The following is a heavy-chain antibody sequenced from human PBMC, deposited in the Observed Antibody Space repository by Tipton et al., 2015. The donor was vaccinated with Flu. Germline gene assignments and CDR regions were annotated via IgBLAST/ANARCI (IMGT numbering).Heavy chain of an antibody. CDR3: AKGPTQSVVITTVYFQH. Sequence: SLRLSCAASGFTSDNFAMHWVRQGPGKGLEWVSGISWNSGSVGYADSVKGRFTISRDNAKKSLYLQMNSLRAEDTALYYCAKGPTQSVVITTVYFQHWGQGTLVTVSS. D-gene: IGHD3-22*01. J-gene: IGHJ1*01. CDR2: ISWNSGSV. CDR1: GFTSDNFA. V-gene: IGHV3-9*02.